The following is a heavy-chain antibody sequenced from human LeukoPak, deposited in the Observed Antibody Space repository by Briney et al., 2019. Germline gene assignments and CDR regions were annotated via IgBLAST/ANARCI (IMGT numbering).Heavy chain of an antibody. CDR1: GGSISSYY. V-gene: IGHV4-4*07. CDR3: ARGRGEAAPINWFDP. CDR2: IFTSGST. J-gene: IGHJ5*02. D-gene: IGHD6-6*01. Sequence: SETLSLTCTVSGGSISSYYWSWIRQPAEKGLEWIGRIFTSGSTNFNPSLKSRVTMSVDTSRNQFSLKLSSVTAADTAVYYCARGRGEAAPINWFDPWGQGTLVTVSS.